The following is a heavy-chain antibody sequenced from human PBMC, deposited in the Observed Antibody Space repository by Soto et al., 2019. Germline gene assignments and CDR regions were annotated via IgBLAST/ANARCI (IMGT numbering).Heavy chain of an antibody. D-gene: IGHD2-2*01. J-gene: IGHJ6*02. CDR1: GGSISSGGYS. CDR2: TYYSGTT. CDR3: ARLHGYCISSSCHGHYAMDV. V-gene: IGHV4-30-2*03. Sequence: SETLSLTCAVSGGSISSGGYSWSWIRQPPGKGLEWIGYTYYSGTTYYNPSLNSRVTVSVDTSKNLFSLKVTSVTAADTAVYYCARLHGYCISSSCHGHYAMDVWGQGTTVTVSS.